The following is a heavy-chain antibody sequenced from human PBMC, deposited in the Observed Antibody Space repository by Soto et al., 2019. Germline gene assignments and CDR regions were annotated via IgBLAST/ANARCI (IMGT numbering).Heavy chain of an antibody. D-gene: IGHD3-10*01. J-gene: IGHJ5*02. CDR3: ARVPRGTYYNVDWFDP. CDR1: GYIFTRYN. Sequence: ASVKVSCKTPGYIFTRYNIHWVRQAPGQSLQWMGWINTGTGDRKYSQKFQGRVTLTSDTSATTAYMELSSLRSEDTAVYYCARVPRGTYYNVDWFDPWGQGTLVTVSS. V-gene: IGHV1-3*04. CDR2: INTGTGDR.